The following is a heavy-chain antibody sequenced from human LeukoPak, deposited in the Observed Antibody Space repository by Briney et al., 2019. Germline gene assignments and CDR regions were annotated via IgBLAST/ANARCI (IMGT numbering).Heavy chain of an antibody. D-gene: IGHD6-13*01. Sequence: ASVKVSYKASGYTFTSYDINWVRQATGQGLEWMGWMNPNSANTGYAQKLQGRVTMTRNTSKSTAYMELSSLRSEGTAVYWCAIPASSSWPLYYYYGMDVWGQGTPVTVSS. J-gene: IGHJ6*02. CDR2: MNPNSANT. CDR1: GYTFTSYD. V-gene: IGHV1-8*01. CDR3: AIPASSSWPLYYYYGMDV.